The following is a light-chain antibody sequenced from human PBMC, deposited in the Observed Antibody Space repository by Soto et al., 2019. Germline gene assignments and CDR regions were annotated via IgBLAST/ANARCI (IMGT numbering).Light chain of an antibody. CDR2: AAS. CDR3: QKYNSAPFT. V-gene: IGKV1-27*01. Sequence: DIQMTQSPSSLSASVGDRVTITCRASQGISNYLAWYQQKPGKVPKLMIYAASTLQSGVPSRFSGSGSVTDFLHTISSLQPEDVATYYCQKYNSAPFTFCPGTKVDIK. J-gene: IGKJ3*01. CDR1: QGISNY.